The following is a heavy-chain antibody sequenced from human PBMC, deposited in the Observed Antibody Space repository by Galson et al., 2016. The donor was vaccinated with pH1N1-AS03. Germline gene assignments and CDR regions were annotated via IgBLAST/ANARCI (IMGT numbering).Heavy chain of an antibody. J-gene: IGHJ4*02. V-gene: IGHV1-69*06. CDR2: LIPIFHTP. CDR3: ASSPDYSDTSVYYGAAY. D-gene: IGHD3-22*01. Sequence: SVKVSCKASGGTFSSYAFTWVRQAPGQGLEWVGGLIPIFHTPNYAQKFQGRVTIIADKSTSTAYMELRSLTSEDTAVYYCASSPDYSDTSVYYGAAYLGQGTLVTVSS. CDR1: GGTFSSYA.